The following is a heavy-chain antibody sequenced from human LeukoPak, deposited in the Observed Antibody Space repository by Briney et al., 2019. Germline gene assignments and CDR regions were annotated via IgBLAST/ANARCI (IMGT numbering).Heavy chain of an antibody. D-gene: IGHD3-3*01. J-gene: IGHJ6*02. CDR3: AAVIRFLEWLNV. CDR1: GVSVSSGSYY. V-gene: IGHV4-61*01. Sequence: PSETPSLTCTVSGVSVSSGSYYRGWIRQPPGKELEWIRYIYYSESTKYNPSLKRRVTISVDTSKNQFPLKLSSVTAADTAVYYCAAVIRFLEWLNVWGQGTTVTVSS. CDR2: IYYSEST.